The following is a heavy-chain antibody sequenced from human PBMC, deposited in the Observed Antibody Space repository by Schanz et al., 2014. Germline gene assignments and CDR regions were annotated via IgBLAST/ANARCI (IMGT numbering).Heavy chain of an antibody. D-gene: IGHD4-17*01. CDR3: VRDTDYHFDY. J-gene: IGHJ4*02. V-gene: IGHV3-74*01. CDR2: TSNDGRFT. Sequence: EVQLVESGGGLVQPGGSRRLPWPASGFTFRDSWMHWARQAPGKGLVWVSRTSNDGRFTTFADSVKGRFTISRDNAKNTLYLQMNSLRAEDTAVYYCVRDTDYHFDYWGQGTLVTVSS. CDR1: GFTFRDSW.